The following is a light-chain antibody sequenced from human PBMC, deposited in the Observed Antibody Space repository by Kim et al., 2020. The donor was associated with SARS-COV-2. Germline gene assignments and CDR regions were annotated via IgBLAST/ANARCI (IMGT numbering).Light chain of an antibody. CDR2: QDS. CDR1: KLGDKY. V-gene: IGLV3-1*01. CDR3: QAWDISIRV. Sequence: SYELTQPPSVSVSPGQTASITCSGDKLGDKYACWYQQKPGQSPVLVIYQDSKRPSGIPERFSGSNSGNTATLTISGTQAMDEADYYCQAWDISIRVFGGGTQLTVL. J-gene: IGLJ3*02.